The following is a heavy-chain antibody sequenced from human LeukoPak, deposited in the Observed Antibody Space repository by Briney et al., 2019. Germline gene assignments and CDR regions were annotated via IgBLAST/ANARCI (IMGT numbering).Heavy chain of an antibody. CDR3: ARPRAGDSNWFDP. V-gene: IGHV1-69*13. CDR1: GGTFSSYA. D-gene: IGHD7-27*01. J-gene: IGHJ5*02. CDR2: IIPIFGTA. Sequence: LRASVKVSCKASGGTFSSYAISWVRQAPGQGLEWMGGIIPIFGTANYAQKFQGRVTITADESTSTAYMELSSLRSEDTAVYYCARPRAGDSNWFDPWGQGTLVTVSS.